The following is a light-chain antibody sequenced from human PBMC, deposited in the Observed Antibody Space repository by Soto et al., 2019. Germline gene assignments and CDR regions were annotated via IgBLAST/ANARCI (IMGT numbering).Light chain of an antibody. J-gene: IGLJ1*01. Sequence: QSALTQPASVSWSPGQSITISFTGTSSDVGGYNYVSWYQEHPGKAPKLMIYDVSNRPSGVSNRFSGSKSGNTASLTISGLHDEDEADYYCSSYTTDSTYVFGTGTKLTVL. V-gene: IGLV2-14*01. CDR3: SSYTTDSTYV. CDR2: DVS. CDR1: SSDVGGYNY.